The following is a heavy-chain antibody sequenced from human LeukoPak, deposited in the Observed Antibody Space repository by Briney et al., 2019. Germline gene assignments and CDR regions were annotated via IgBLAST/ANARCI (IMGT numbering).Heavy chain of an antibody. CDR1: GFTFSTYF. CDR3: ARERQDTIVHSGAFDI. D-gene: IGHD3-10*01. Sequence: PGGSLRLSCAASGFTFSTYFMHWVRQAPGKGLEWVAVIASDGSHTFYVESVKGRFTISRDDSKNTLYLQMNSLRAEDTAVYFCARERQDTIVHSGAFDIWGQGTMVIVSS. CDR2: IASDGSHT. V-gene: IGHV3-30-3*01. J-gene: IGHJ3*02.